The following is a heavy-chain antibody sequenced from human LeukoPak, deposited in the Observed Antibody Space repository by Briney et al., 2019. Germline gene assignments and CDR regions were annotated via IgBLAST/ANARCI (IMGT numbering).Heavy chain of an antibody. CDR2: MNPNSGNT. CDR3: ARGQDSSSWNWFDP. CDR1: GYTFTRYD. V-gene: IGHV1-8*01. J-gene: IGHJ5*02. Sequence: GASVKVSCKASGYTFTRYDINWVRQATGQGLEWMGWMNPNSGNTGYAQKFQGRVTMTRNTSISTAYMELSSLRSEDTAVYYCARGQDSSSWNWFDPWGQGTLVTVSS. D-gene: IGHD6-13*01.